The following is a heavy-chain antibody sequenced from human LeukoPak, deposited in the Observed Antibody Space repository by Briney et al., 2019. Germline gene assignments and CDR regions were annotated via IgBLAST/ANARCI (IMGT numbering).Heavy chain of an antibody. Sequence: GGSLRLSCEASGLTFSTYTMNWVRQAAGKGLEWVSSITGSSGFIRYADSVKGRFTISRDNSKNTLYLQMSSLRADDTAVYYCAKDQSPSRASGNYYTPDCWGQGTLVTVSS. J-gene: IGHJ4*02. CDR2: ITGSSGFI. D-gene: IGHD3-10*01. CDR1: GLTFSTYT. V-gene: IGHV3-23*01. CDR3: AKDQSPSRASGNYYTPDC.